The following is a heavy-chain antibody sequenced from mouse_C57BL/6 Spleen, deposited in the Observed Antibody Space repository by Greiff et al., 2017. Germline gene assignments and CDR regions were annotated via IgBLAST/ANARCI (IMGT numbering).Heavy chain of an antibody. V-gene: IGHV1-15*01. J-gene: IGHJ4*01. CDR3: TRQFITTVVGAMDY. Sequence: QVQLQQSGAELVRPGASVTLSCKASGYTFTDYEMHWVKQTPVHGLEWIGAIDPETGGTAYNQKFKGKAILTADKSSSTAYMELRSLTSEDSAVYYCTRQFITTVVGAMDYWGQGTSVTVSS. D-gene: IGHD1-1*01. CDR2: IDPETGGT. CDR1: GYTFTDYE.